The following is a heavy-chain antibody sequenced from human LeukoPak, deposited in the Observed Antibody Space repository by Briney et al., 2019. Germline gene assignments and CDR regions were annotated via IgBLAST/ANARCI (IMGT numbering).Heavy chain of an antibody. D-gene: IGHD5-24*01. CDR1: GYTLTDYY. CDR3: GRVRDGYIDY. CDR2: VNPGTRGT. V-gene: IGHV1-2*02. J-gene: IGHJ4*02. Sequence: ASVKLSCETSGYTLTDYYVHWVRQAPGQGLEWVGWVNPGTRGTVYAQRFQGRVTMTRDTSISTAYMELIALTSDDTAVYYCGRVRDGYIDYWGQGTLVAVSS.